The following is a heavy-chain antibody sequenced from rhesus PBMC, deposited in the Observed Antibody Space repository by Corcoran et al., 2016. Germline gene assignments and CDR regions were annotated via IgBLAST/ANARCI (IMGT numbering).Heavy chain of an antibody. V-gene: IGHV2-95*01. CDR1: GFANRTTGTG. J-gene: IGHJ4*01. CDR2: IYWNDSK. D-gene: IGHD5-24*01. CDR3: AREKWVQFDFDY. Sequence: QVTLKESGPALVKPTQTLTLTCTFSGFANRTTGTGVGWIRQPPGKALEWLASIYWNDSKYYSTSLKSRLTISKDTSKNQMVLTMTNMDPVDTATYYCAREKWVQFDFDYWGQEVLVTVSS.